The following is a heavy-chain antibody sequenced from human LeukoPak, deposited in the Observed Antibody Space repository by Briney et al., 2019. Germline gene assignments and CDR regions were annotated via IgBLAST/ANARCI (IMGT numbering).Heavy chain of an antibody. Sequence: ASVKVSCKASGGTFSSYAISWVRQAPGQGLEWMGGIIPIFGTANYAQKFQGRVTITADESTSTAYMELSSLRSEDTAVYYCARDLREWLGFDYWGQGTLVTVSS. D-gene: IGHD6-19*01. V-gene: IGHV1-69*13. CDR1: GGTFSSYA. J-gene: IGHJ4*02. CDR3: ARDLREWLGFDY. CDR2: IIPIFGTA.